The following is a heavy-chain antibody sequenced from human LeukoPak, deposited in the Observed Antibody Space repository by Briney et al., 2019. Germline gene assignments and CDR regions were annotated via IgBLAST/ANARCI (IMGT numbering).Heavy chain of an antibody. J-gene: IGHJ6*02. CDR3: AKDTGGNGAYFYAMDV. D-gene: IGHD4-23*01. CDR2: INWNSDTK. V-gene: IGHV3-9*01. Sequence: PGRSLRLSCVGSGFAFHNYAMHWVRRPPGKGLEWLSAINWNSDTKAYADSVKGRFTTSRDRARNSLYLQMDSLRPEDTALYYCAKDTGGNGAYFYAMDVWGQGTSVTVSS. CDR1: GFAFHNYA.